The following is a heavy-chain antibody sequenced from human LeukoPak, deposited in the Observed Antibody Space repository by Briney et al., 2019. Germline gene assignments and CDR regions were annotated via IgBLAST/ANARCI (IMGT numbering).Heavy chain of an antibody. V-gene: IGHV1-2*06. Sequence: ASVKVSCKASGGTFSSYAISWVRQAPGQGLEWMGRINPNSGGTNYAQKFQGRVTMTRDTSINTAYMELSRLRSDDTAVYYCARGINTYYYGSGSYQVDYWGQGTLVTVSS. CDR3: ARGINTYYYGSGSYQVDY. CDR2: INPNSGGT. CDR1: GGTFSSYA. D-gene: IGHD3-10*01. J-gene: IGHJ4*02.